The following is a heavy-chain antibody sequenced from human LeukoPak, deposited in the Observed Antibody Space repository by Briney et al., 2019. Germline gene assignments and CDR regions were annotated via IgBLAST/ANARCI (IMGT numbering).Heavy chain of an antibody. Sequence: SETLSLTCTVSGGSISSSTYYWGWIRQPPGKGLEWIGSIYYSGSTYYNPSLKSRVTISVDTSKNQFSLKLSSVTAADTAVYYCARRPGGNTYGYWFDPWGQGTLVTVSS. CDR3: ARRPGGNTYGYWFDP. V-gene: IGHV4-39*01. J-gene: IGHJ5*02. CDR2: IYYSGST. CDR1: GGSISSSTYY. D-gene: IGHD5-18*01.